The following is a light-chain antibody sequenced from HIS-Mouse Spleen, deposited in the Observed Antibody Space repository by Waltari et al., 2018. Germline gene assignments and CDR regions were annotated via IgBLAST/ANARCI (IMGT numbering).Light chain of an antibody. CDR3: YSTDSSGNHRV. J-gene: IGLJ2*01. CDR2: EDS. CDR1: KLGDKY. V-gene: IGLV3-10*01. Sequence: SYELTQPPSVSVSPGQTASITCSGDKLGDKYACWYQQKPGQSPVLVIYEDSKRPSGIPERFSGSSSGTMATLTISGAQVEDEADYYCYSTDSSGNHRVFGGWTKLTVL.